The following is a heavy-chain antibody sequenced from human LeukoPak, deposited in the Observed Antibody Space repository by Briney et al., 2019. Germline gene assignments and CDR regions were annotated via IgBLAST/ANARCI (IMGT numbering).Heavy chain of an antibody. J-gene: IGHJ4*02. CDR3: ARGGKLLWFGELLYGLPGPVDY. D-gene: IGHD3-10*01. Sequence: PSETLSLTCAVYGGSFSGYYWSWIRQPPGKGLEWIGEINHSGSTNYNPSLKSRVTISVDTSKNQFSLKLSSVTAADTAVYYCARGGKLLWFGELLYGLPGPVDYWGQGTLVTVSS. CDR2: INHSGST. V-gene: IGHV4-34*01. CDR1: GGSFSGYY.